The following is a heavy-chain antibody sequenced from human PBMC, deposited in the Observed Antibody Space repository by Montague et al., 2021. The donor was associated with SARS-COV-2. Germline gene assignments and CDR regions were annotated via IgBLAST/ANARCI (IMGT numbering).Heavy chain of an antibody. CDR3: ARRGGQGNWCDP. Sequence: TTNYNPSLKSRVTISVDTSKNQFSLKLSSVIAADTAIYYCARRGGQGNWCDPWGQGTLVTVSS. V-gene: IGHV4-59*01. CDR2: TT. J-gene: IGHJ5*02.